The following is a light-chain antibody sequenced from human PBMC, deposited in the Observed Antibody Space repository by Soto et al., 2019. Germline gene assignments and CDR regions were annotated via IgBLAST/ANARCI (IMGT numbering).Light chain of an antibody. CDR3: QQRSNWPPDT. J-gene: IGKJ2*01. CDR1: QGVSSY. Sequence: EIVLTQSPATLSLSPGERATLSCRASQGVSSYLAWYQQKPGQAPRLLIYDASNRATGIPARFSGSGSGTDFTLTISSLEPEDFAVYYCQQRSNWPPDTFGQGT. V-gene: IGKV3-11*01. CDR2: DAS.